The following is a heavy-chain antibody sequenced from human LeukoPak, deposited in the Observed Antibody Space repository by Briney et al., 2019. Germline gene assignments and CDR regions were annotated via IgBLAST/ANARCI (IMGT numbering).Heavy chain of an antibody. J-gene: IGHJ6*03. V-gene: IGHV4-39*01. CDR3: ARHAPPDRYSYGYFLDYYYYMDV. D-gene: IGHD5-18*01. CDR1: GGSISSSSYY. Sequence: SETLSLTCTVSGGSISSSSYYWGWLRQPPGRGLEWIGSIYYSGSTYYNPSLKSRVTISVDTSKNQFSLKLSSVTAADTAVYYCARHAPPDRYSYGYFLDYYYYMDVWGKGTTVTISS. CDR2: IYYSGST.